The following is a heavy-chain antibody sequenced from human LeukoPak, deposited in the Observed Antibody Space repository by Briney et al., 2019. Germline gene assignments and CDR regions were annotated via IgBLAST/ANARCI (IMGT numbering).Heavy chain of an antibody. J-gene: IGHJ4*02. V-gene: IGHV4-4*07. CDR3: VGVSNGWFVDF. CDR2: IYTRGNT. CDR1: GGSINSYY. D-gene: IGHD6-19*01. Sequence: SETLSLTCSVSGGSINSYYWGWIRQPAGKGLEWIGRIYTRGNTNYSPSLKSRLTVSVDTSKNQFSLNLRSVTAADTAIYYCVGVSNGWFVDFWGQGTLVTVSS.